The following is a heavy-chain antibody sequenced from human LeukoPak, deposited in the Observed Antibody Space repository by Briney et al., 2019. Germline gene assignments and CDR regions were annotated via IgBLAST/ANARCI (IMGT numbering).Heavy chain of an antibody. Sequence: SETLSLTCAVSNYSISSGYYWGWTRQPPGKGLEWIGSIYHRGNTYYNPSLKSRVTISVDTSKNQFSLKLSSVTAADTAVYYCARIRMITFGGVVVRTYYFDYWGQGTLVIVSS. D-gene: IGHD3-16*02. V-gene: IGHV4-38-2*01. CDR3: ARIRMITFGGVVVRTYYFDY. CDR2: IYHRGNT. CDR1: NYSISSGYY. J-gene: IGHJ4*02.